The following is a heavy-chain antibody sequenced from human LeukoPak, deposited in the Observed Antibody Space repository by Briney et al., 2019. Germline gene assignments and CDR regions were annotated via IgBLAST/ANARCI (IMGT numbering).Heavy chain of an antibody. CDR1: GFTFDDYA. J-gene: IGHJ4*02. CDR2: ISWNSGSI. CDR3: AKVGREVDY. Sequence: GGSLRLSCAASGFTFDDYAMHWVRQAPGKGLEWVSGISWNSGSIAYADSVKGRFTISRDNAKNSLYLQMNSLRAEDTALYYCAKVGREVDYWGQGTLVTVSS. V-gene: IGHV3-9*01.